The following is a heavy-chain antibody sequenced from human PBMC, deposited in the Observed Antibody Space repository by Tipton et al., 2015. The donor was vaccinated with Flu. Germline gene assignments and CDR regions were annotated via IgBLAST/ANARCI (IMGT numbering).Heavy chain of an antibody. Sequence: TLSLTCAVSGYSISSGYYWGWIRQPPGKGMEWIGSIYHSGSTYYNTSLKSRVTISVDTSKNQFSLKLSSVTAADTAVYYCAGQRLILDDSSGYYDYWGQGTLATVSS. CDR1: GYSISSGYY. CDR2: IYHSGST. D-gene: IGHD3-22*01. V-gene: IGHV4-38-2*01. CDR3: AGQRLILDDSSGYYDY. J-gene: IGHJ4*02.